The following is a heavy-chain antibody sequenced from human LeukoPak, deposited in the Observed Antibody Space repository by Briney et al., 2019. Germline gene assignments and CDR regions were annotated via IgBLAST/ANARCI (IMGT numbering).Heavy chain of an antibody. CDR1: GLPFDDYP. CDR2: ISWNSGSI. J-gene: IGHJ4*02. V-gene: IGHV3-9*01. D-gene: IGHD3-3*01. Sequence: GGSLRLSCSPSGLPFDDYPMPWVRQAPGKGLGWAPGISWNSGSIGYADSVKGRFTISRDNAKNTLYLQMNSLRAEDTAVYYCAREDNWSGYYSIDYWGQGTLVTVSS. CDR3: AREDNWSGYYSIDY.